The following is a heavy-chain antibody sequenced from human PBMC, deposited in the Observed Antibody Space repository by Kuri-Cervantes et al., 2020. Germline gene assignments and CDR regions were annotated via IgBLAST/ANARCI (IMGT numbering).Heavy chain of an antibody. CDR1: GYTFTSYA. V-gene: IGHV1-3*01. D-gene: IGHD1-7*01. Sequence: ASVKVSCKASGYTFTSYAMHWVRQAPGQRLEWMGWINAGNGNTKYSQKFQGRVTITRDTSASTAYMELSSLRSEDTAVYYCARDGSLYNWNYENYYYYMDVWGKGTTVTVSS. J-gene: IGHJ6*03. CDR2: INAGNGNT. CDR3: ARDGSLYNWNYENYYYYMDV.